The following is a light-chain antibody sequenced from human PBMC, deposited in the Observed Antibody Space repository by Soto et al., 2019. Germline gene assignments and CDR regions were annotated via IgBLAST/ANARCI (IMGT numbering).Light chain of an antibody. CDR1: QDIGSW. CDR2: TES. V-gene: IGKV1D-12*01. J-gene: IGKJ4*01. CDR3: QQAYCCPLA. Sequence: DIQVTQSPSSVSASVGDRVTITCRAGQDIGSWLTWYKHNPGKAPKLLISTESSLQSGVTSRFSGSGCGSEFTLTISSLQPEDVVTYECQQAYCCPLAFGGGTKVEIK.